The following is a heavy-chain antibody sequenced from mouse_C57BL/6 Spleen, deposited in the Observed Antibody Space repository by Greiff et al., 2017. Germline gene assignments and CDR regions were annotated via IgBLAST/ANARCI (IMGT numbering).Heavy chain of an antibody. CDR3: ARGEAGTGAMDY. D-gene: IGHD4-1*01. CDR2: IYPGDGDT. Sequence: QVQLQQSGAELVKPGASVKISCKASGYAFSSYWMNWVKQRPGKGLEWIGQIYPGDGDTNSNGKFKGKATLTADKSSSTAYMQLSSLTSEDSAVYFCARGEAGTGAMDYWGQGTSVTVSS. V-gene: IGHV1-80*01. CDR1: GYAFSSYW. J-gene: IGHJ4*01.